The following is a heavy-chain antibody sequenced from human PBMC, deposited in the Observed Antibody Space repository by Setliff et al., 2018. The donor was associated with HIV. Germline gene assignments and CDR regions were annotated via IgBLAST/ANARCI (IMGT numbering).Heavy chain of an antibody. CDR3: ATQRDIVMVPGQGGFDI. D-gene: IGHD2-2*01. CDR2: ISVYNGNT. V-gene: IGHV1-18*01. CDR1: TYTFSSYV. Sequence: ASVKVSCKASTYTFSSYVINWVRQAPGQGLEWMGRISVYNGNTIYAQELQGRVIMITDTSTSTAYMELRSLRSDDTAMYYCATQRDIVMVPGQGGFDIWAQGTMVTVSS. J-gene: IGHJ3*02.